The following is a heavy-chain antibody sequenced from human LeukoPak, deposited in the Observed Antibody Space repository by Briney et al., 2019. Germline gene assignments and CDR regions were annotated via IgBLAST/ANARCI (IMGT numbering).Heavy chain of an antibody. V-gene: IGHV3-21*01. CDR2: ISSSSSYI. CDR3: ARDRAYYYGMDV. J-gene: IGHJ6*02. D-gene: IGHD3-10*01. Sequence: GGSLRLSCGASGFTFSDYAMSWVRQAPGKGLEWVSSISSSSSYIYYADSVKGRFTISRDNAKNSLYLQMNSLRAEDTAVYYCARDRAYYYGMDVWGQGTTVTVSS. CDR1: GFTFSDYA.